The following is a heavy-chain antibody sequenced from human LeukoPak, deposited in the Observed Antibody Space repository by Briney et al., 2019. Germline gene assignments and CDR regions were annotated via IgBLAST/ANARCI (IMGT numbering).Heavy chain of an antibody. V-gene: IGHV1-69*01. J-gene: IGHJ6*02. Sequence: GSSMKVSCKASGGTFSSYAISWVRQAPGQGLEWMGGLIPIFGTANYAQKFQGRVTITADESTSTAYMELSSLRSEDTAVYYCARTQSRFLEWLPTPGRYYGMDVWGQGTTVTVSS. CDR3: ARTQSRFLEWLPTPGRYYGMDV. CDR1: GGTFSSYA. CDR2: LIPIFGTA. D-gene: IGHD3-3*01.